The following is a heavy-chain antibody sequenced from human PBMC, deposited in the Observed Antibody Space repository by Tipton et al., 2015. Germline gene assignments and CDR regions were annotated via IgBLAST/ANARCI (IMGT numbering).Heavy chain of an antibody. CDR1: GGSLSGYY. CDR3: ARARGRHGGLFDS. V-gene: IGHV4-34*01. CDR2: INHSGST. D-gene: IGHD4-23*01. Sequence: LRLSCAVYGGSLSGYYWSWIRQPPGKGLEWIGEINHSGSTNYNPSLKSRVTISVDTSKNQFSLKMSSVTASDTAVYYCARARGRHGGLFDSWGQGILVTVSS. J-gene: IGHJ4*02.